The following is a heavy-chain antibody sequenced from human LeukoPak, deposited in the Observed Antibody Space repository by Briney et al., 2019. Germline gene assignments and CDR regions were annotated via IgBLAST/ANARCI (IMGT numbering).Heavy chain of an antibody. V-gene: IGHV3-23*01. CDR1: GFTLSEHA. CDR3: ARGPYYDSSGSKVPFDY. Sequence: GGSLRLSCAVSGFTLSEHALSWVRQAPGEGLEWVSAISGSGGSTYYADSVKGRFTISRDNSKNTLYLQMNSLRAEDTAVYYCARGPYYDSSGSKVPFDYWGQGTLVTVSS. J-gene: IGHJ4*02. CDR2: ISGSGGST. D-gene: IGHD3-22*01.